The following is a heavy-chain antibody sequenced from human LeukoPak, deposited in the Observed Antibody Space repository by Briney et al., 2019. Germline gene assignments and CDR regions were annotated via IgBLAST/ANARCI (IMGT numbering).Heavy chain of an antibody. CDR2: ISDSSTTI. Sequence: GGSLRLSCAASGFTFSSYNMNWVRQAPGKGLEWVSYISDSSTTIYYDDSVKGRFTISRDNAKNSLYLQMNSLRAEDTAVYYCARDRGGAYDFWSGYYTGYFDYWGQGTLVPVSS. J-gene: IGHJ4*02. CDR1: GFTFSSYN. V-gene: IGHV3-48*01. CDR3: ARDRGGAYDFWSGYYTGYFDY. D-gene: IGHD3-3*01.